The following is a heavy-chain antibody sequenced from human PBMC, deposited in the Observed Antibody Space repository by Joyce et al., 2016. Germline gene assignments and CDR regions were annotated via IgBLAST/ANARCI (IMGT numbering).Heavy chain of an antibody. J-gene: IGHJ6*02. Sequence: EVKLVESGGGLVQPGGSLRLSCEASGFTFGTYWMSWVRQGQGKGLEGVAKIKQEGSEKYYVESVKGRFTISRDNAKNSLYLQMNSLRAEDTAVYYCARDVHVVVTAGYYYGMDVWGQGATVTVSS. CDR3: ARDVHVVVTAGYYYGMDV. D-gene: IGHD2-2*01. V-gene: IGHV3-7*01. CDR1: GFTFGTYW. CDR2: IKQEGSEK.